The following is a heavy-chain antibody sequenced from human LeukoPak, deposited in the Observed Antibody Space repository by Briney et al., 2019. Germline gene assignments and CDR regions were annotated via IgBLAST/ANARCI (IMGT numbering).Heavy chain of an antibody. V-gene: IGHV3-13*01. CDR2: IGIAGDT. CDR1: GFTFSSYD. J-gene: IGHJ5*01. CDR3: ARAQPPYHGRLDS. Sequence: PGGSLRLSCAASGFTFSSYDMHWVRQATGKGLEWVSGIGIAGDTHYPDSVRGRFTIFRENAKNSLYLQVNSLRAEDTAVYYCARAQPPYHGRLDSWGQGILVTVSS. D-gene: IGHD3-16*01.